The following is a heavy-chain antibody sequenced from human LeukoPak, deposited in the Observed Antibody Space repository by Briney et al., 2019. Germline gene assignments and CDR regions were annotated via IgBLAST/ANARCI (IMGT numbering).Heavy chain of an antibody. J-gene: IGHJ4*02. Sequence: PSESLSLTCAVYGGSFSGYYWSWIRQPPGKGLEWLGEINHSGSTNYNPSLKSRVTISLDTSKNQFSLKLTSVTAADTAVYYCSRGVTDTNWGQGTLVTVSS. CDR2: INHSGST. CDR1: GGSFSGYY. V-gene: IGHV4-34*01. CDR3: SRGVTDTN. D-gene: IGHD4-23*01.